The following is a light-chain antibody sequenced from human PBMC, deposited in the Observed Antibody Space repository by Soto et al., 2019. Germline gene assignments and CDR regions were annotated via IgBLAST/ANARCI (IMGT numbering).Light chain of an antibody. CDR2: DAS. V-gene: IGKV3-11*01. CDR3: QTRSNWPPVT. CDR1: QSVSSY. J-gene: IGKJ2*01. Sequence: EIVLTQSPATLSLSPGERATLSCRASQSVSSYLAWYQQKPGQAPRLLIYDASNRATGIPARFSGSGSWTDFTLAISSLEPEDFAVYYCQTRSNWPPVTFGQGTKLEIK.